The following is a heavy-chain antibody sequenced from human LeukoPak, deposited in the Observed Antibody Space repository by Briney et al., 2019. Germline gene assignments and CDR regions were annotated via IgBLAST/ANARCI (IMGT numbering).Heavy chain of an antibody. V-gene: IGHV1-69*01. CDR2: IIPIFGTA. Sequence: SVTVSCKASGGTFSSYAISWVRQAPGQGLEWMGGIIPIFGTANYAQKFQGRVTITADESTSTAYMELSSLRSEDTAVYYCARGGSDFWSGYSLGPYYYGMDVWGQGTTVTVSS. J-gene: IGHJ6*02. CDR3: ARGGSDFWSGYSLGPYYYGMDV. D-gene: IGHD3-3*01. CDR1: GGTFSSYA.